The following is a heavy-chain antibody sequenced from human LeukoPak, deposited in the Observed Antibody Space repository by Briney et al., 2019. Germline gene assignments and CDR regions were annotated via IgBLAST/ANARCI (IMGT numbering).Heavy chain of an antibody. CDR1: GGSISSYY. CDR3: ARVASNWNYYYYYMDV. V-gene: IGHV4-59*01. CDR2: IYYSGST. D-gene: IGHD1-26*01. J-gene: IGHJ6*03. Sequence: PSQTLSLTCTVSGGSISSYYWSWIRQPPGKGLEWVGYIYYSGSTNYNPSLKRRVTISVDKSKNQFSLKLSSVTAADTAVYYCARVASNWNYYYYYMDVWGKGTTVTVSS.